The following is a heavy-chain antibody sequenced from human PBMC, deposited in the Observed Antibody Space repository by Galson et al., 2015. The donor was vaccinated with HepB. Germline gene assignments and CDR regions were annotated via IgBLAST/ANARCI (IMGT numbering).Heavy chain of an antibody. D-gene: IGHD6-13*01. CDR3: ARGSGASSSWYGGGDWFDP. J-gene: IGHJ5*02. Sequence: SVKVSCKASGYTFTSYDINWVRQATGQGLEWMAWMNPNSGNTGYAQKFQGRVTMTRNIPTSTASMELNSLSSETTAVYYCARGSGASSSWYGGGDWFDPWGQGTLVTVSS. V-gene: IGHV1-8*01. CDR2: MNPNSGNT. CDR1: GYTFTSYD.